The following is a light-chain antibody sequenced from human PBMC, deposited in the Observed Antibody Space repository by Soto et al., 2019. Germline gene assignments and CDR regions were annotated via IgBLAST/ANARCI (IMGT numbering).Light chain of an antibody. CDR3: YSYAGSLV. J-gene: IGLJ1*01. CDR2: DVT. V-gene: IGLV2-11*01. Sequence: QSVLTQPRSVSGSPGQSVTISCTGTSSDVGGYNSVSWYQQHPGKAPKLMIYDVTKRPSGVPDRFSGSKSGNTASLTISGLEAEDEYDYYCYSYAGSLVFGAGTKLTVL. CDR1: SSDVGGYNS.